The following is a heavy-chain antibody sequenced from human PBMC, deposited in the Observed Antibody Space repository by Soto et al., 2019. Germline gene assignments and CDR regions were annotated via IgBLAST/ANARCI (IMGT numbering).Heavy chain of an antibody. Sequence: PGGSLSLSCAASGFTFSSYAMSWVRQAPGKGLEWVSTISGSDGRTYSTDSVKGRFTISRDNSRNTAYLQMNSLRVEDTAVYYCAKGVSQYTPLALFDYWGRGTLVTVS. CDR1: GFTFSSYA. CDR3: AKGVSQYTPLALFDY. V-gene: IGHV3-23*01. D-gene: IGHD5-18*01. J-gene: IGHJ4*02. CDR2: ISGSDGRT.